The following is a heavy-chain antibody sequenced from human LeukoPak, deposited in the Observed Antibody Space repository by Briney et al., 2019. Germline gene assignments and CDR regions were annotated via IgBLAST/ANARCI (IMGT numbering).Heavy chain of an antibody. D-gene: IGHD5-24*01. Sequence: GGSLRLSCAASGSTFTNHAMAWVRLAPGKGLEWVSTLSDSGASTYYADSVKGRFTISRDNSRNTMYLQMDSLRDDDTGVYFCARTPSRDGYSHIDFWGQGALVTVSS. V-gene: IGHV3-23*01. CDR2: LSDSGAST. CDR3: ARTPSRDGYSHIDF. J-gene: IGHJ4*02. CDR1: GSTFTNHA.